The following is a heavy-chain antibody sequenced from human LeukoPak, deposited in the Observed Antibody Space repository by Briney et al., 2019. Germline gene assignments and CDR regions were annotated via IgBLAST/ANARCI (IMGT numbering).Heavy chain of an antibody. CDR3: ARRYGEGYYFDY. V-gene: IGHV4-34*01. CDR1: GGSFRGYY. J-gene: IGHJ4*02. Sequence: PSETLSLTCAVYGGSFRGYYWSGFRQPPGKGLKGIGEINHSGSTNYNPSLKSRVTISVDTSKNQFSLKLSSVTAADTAVYYCARRYGEGYYFDYWGQGTLVTVSS. D-gene: IGHD1-14*01. CDR2: INHSGST.